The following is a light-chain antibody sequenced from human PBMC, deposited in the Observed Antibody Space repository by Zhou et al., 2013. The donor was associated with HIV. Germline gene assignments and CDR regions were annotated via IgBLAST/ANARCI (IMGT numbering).Light chain of an antibody. J-gene: IGKJ1*01. CDR2: AAS. V-gene: IGKV1-6*01. CDR3: LQDYNYPRT. Sequence: QLTQSPSSLSASVGDRVTITCRASQSISSYLNWYQQKPGKAPKLLIYAASNLQSGVPSRFSGSRSGTDFTLTISSLQPEDFATYYCLQDYNYPRTFGQGTKVEIK. CDR1: QSISSY.